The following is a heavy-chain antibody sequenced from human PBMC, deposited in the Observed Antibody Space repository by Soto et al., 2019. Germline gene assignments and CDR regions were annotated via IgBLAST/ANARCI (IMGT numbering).Heavy chain of an antibody. Sequence: QLQLQESAAGLVKPSETLSLTCRFSGGYIDSCDFYWVWLRQPAREGLEWIGSTDYKPTTYYNSGPNSRVSYSVDNSKDQHSLRLSSETAADSEVYYCARDGHWAPLDDWGQGTLVTVSS. CDR3: ARDGHWAPLDD. CDR2: TDYKPTT. V-gene: IGHV4-39*02. D-gene: IGHD3-16*01. J-gene: IGHJ4*02. CDR1: GGYIDSCDFY.